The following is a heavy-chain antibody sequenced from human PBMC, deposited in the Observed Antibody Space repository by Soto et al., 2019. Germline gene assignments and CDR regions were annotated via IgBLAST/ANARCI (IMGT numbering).Heavy chain of an antibody. CDR1: GFTVSSNY. V-gene: IGHV3-53*01. CDR3: ARALSSLFDY. D-gene: IGHD2-2*01. Sequence: GGSLRLSCAASGFTVSSNYMSWVHQAPGKGLEWVSVIYSGGSTYYADSVKGRFTISRDNSKNTLYLQMNSLRAEDTAVYYCARALSSLFDYWGQGTLVTVSS. J-gene: IGHJ4*02. CDR2: IYSGGST.